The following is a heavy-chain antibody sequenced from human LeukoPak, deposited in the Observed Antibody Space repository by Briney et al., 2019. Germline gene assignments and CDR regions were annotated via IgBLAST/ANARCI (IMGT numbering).Heavy chain of an antibody. V-gene: IGHV3-15*07. D-gene: IGHD3-10*01. Sequence: GGSLRLSCAASGFTFSNARMNWVRQAPEKGLEWVGRIKSKTDGGTTDYAAPVKGRFTISRDDSKNTLYLQMNSLKTEDTAVYYCTTVRSYYGSGSYFYWGQGTLVTVSS. CDR1: GFTFSNAR. J-gene: IGHJ4*02. CDR2: IKSKTDGGTT. CDR3: TTVRSYYGSGSYFY.